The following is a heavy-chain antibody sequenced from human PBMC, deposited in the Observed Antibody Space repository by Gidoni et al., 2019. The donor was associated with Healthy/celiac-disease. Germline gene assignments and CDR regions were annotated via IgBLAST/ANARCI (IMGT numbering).Heavy chain of an antibody. Sequence: QVTLRESGPALVKPTQTHTLTCTCPGFSLSTSGMCVSWIRQPPGKALEWLALIVWDDDKYYSTSLKTRLTISKDTSKNQVVLTMTNMDPVDTATYYCARIRGVIGYGMDVWGQGTTVTVSS. CDR3: ARIRGVIGYGMDV. CDR2: IVWDDDK. D-gene: IGHD3-10*01. CDR1: GFSLSTSGMC. V-gene: IGHV2-70*01. J-gene: IGHJ6*02.